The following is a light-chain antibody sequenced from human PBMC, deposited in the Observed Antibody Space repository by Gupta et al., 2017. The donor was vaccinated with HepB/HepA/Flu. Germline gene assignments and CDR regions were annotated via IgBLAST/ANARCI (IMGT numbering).Light chain of an antibody. J-gene: IGKJ4*01. CDR2: GAS. CDR3: QQYGSSPLT. Sequence: EIVLTQSPGTLSLSPGERATLSCRASQTVSNSYVAWYQQAPGQAPRLLITGASSRATGIPDRFSGSGSGTDFTLTISRLEPEDFAMYYCQQYGSSPLTFGGGTKVEI. V-gene: IGKV3-20*01. CDR1: QTVSNSY.